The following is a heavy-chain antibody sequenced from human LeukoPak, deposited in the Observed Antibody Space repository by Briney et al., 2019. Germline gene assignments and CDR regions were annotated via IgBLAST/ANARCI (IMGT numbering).Heavy chain of an antibody. CDR3: ASQYSSSWGGFDY. J-gene: IGHJ4*02. CDR1: GYTFTSYD. V-gene: IGHV1-8*03. Sequence: ASVKVSCKASGYTFTSYDINWVRQATGQGLEWMGWMNPNSGNTGYAQKFQGRVTITRNTSISTAYMELSSLRSEDTAVYYCASQYSSSWGGFDYWGQGTLVTVSS. D-gene: IGHD6-13*01. CDR2: MNPNSGNT.